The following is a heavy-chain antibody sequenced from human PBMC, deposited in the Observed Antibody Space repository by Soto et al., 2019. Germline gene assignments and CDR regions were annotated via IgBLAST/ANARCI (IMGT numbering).Heavy chain of an antibody. D-gene: IGHD6-13*01. CDR3: AKATRGGAATLIRDY. CDR2: ISGSGGST. CDR1: GFTFSVYA. Sequence: GGSLRLSCAAAGFTFSVYAMSWVRQAPGKGLEWVSAISGSGGSTYYADSVKGRFTISRDNSKNTLYLQMNSLRADDTAVYYCAKATRGGAATLIRDYWGQGTLVTVSS. V-gene: IGHV3-23*01. J-gene: IGHJ4*02.